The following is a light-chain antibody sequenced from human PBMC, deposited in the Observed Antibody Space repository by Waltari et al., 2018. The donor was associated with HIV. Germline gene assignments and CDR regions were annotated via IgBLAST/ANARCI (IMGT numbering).Light chain of an antibody. CDR3: QAWDTSVWV. V-gene: IGLV3-1*01. J-gene: IGLJ3*02. CDR2: DDT. Sequence: SYELTQSPSLSVSPGQTASITCSGDKLGDQYACWYQQKPGQSPVLVIYDDTKRPSGVPERFSGSSSGNTATLTIRGTQAVDAADYYCQAWDTSVWVFGGGTKLTVL. CDR1: KLGDQY.